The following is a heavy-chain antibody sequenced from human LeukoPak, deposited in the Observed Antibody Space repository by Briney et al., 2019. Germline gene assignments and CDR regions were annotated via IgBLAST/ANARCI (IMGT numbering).Heavy chain of an antibody. V-gene: IGHV4-61*02. CDR2: IYTSGST. CDR1: GGSISSGSYY. D-gene: IGHD6-13*01. Sequence: SQTLSLTCTVSGGSISSGSYYWSWIRQPAGKGLEWIGRIYTSGSTNYNPSLKSRVTISVDTSKNQFSLKLSSVTAADTAVYYCARDARQQLAPGYFDYWGQGTLVTVSS. J-gene: IGHJ4*02. CDR3: ARDARQQLAPGYFDY.